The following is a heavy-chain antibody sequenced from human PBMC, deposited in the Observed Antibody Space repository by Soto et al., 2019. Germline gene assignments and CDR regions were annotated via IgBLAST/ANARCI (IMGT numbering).Heavy chain of an antibody. V-gene: IGHV5-51*01. D-gene: IGHD5-18*01. Sequence: GGAIKISCKGSGYSFTTYWIAWVRQMPGKGLECMGIIYPGDSDTRYSPSFQGQVTISADKSIDTAYLQWSSLKASDSAIYYCARHAGYSYAAERSDAFDIWGQGTMVIV. J-gene: IGHJ3*02. CDR1: GYSFTTYW. CDR2: IYPGDSDT. CDR3: ARHAGYSYAAERSDAFDI.